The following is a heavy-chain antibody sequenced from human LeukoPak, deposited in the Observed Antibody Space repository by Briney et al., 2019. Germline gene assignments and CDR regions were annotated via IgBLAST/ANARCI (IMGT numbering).Heavy chain of an antibody. V-gene: IGHV4-31*03. CDR3: ARGPRPGGCSGGSCPEGEVAVAVAYYFDY. J-gene: IGHJ4*02. Sequence: KASETLSLTCTVSGGSISSGGYYWSWIRQHPGKGLEWIGYIYYSGSTYYNPSLKSRVTISVDTSKNQFSLKLGSVTAADTAVYYCARGPRPGGCSGGSCPEGEVAVAVAYYFDYWGQGTLVTVSS. CDR1: GGSISSGGYY. CDR2: IYYSGST. D-gene: IGHD2-15*01.